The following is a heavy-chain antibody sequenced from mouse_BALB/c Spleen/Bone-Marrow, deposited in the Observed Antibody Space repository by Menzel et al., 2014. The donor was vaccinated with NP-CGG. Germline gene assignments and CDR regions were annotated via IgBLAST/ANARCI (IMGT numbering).Heavy chain of an antibody. CDR1: DYSFTSYW. D-gene: IGHD2-2*01. V-gene: IGHV1-74*01. CDR2: IHPSDSET. CDR3: ARGGYDGWYFDV. J-gene: IGHJ1*01. Sequence: VHLVESGAELVRPGASVKLSCRASDYSFTSYWVNWVKQRPGQGLEWIGMIHPSDSETRLNQKFKDKATLTVDKSPSTAYMQLSSPTSEDSAVYYCARGGYDGWYFDVWGAGTTVTVSS.